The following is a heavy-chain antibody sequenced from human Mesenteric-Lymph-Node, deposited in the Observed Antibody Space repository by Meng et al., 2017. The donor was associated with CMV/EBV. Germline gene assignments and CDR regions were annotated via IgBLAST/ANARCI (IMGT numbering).Heavy chain of an antibody. V-gene: IGHV3-23*01. CDR2: ISGSGGST. Sequence: GGSLRLSCAASGFTFSSYAMSWVRQAPGKGLEWVSAISGSGGSTYYADSVKGRFTISRDNAKNTLYLQMNSLRAEDTAVYYCARAAPYYDFWSGYYALWGQGTLVTVSS. CDR1: GFTFSSYA. J-gene: IGHJ4*02. CDR3: ARAAPYYDFWSGYYAL. D-gene: IGHD3-3*01.